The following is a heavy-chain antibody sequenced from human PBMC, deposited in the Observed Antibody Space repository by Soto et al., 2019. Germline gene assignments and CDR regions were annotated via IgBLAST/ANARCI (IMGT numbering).Heavy chain of an antibody. V-gene: IGHV3-30*03. CDR1: GFTFSNYG. J-gene: IGHJ6*02. Sequence: GGSLRLSCAASGFTFSNYGMHWVRQAPGKGLEWVAIISYDGDNEYYADSVRGRFTISRDNSKNTLYLQMSSLRAEDTAVYYCARGYLIRGVMDVWGQGTTVTVSS. CDR2: ISYDGDNE. D-gene: IGHD3-16*01. CDR3: ARGYLIRGVMDV.